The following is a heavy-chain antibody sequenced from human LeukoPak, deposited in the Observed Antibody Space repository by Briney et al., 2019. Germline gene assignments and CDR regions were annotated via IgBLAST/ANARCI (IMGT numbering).Heavy chain of an antibody. Sequence: PSETLSLTCAVYGGSFSGYYWSWIRQPPGKGLEWIGEINHSGSTNYNPSLKSRVTISVDTSKNQFSLKLSSVTAADTAVYYCARWFYGSYFAFDIWGQGTMVTVSS. CDR2: INHSGST. J-gene: IGHJ3*02. D-gene: IGHD1-26*01. V-gene: IGHV4-34*01. CDR1: GGSFSGYY. CDR3: ARWFYGSYFAFDI.